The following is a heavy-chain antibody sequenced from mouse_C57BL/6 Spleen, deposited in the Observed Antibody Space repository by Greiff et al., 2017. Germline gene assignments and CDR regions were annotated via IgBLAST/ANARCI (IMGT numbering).Heavy chain of an antibody. J-gene: IGHJ3*01. CDR3: ARGDMYYGNYVVFAY. CDR1: GYSITSGYY. D-gene: IGHD2-1*01. CDR2: ISYDGSN. Sequence: EVKLQESGPGLVKPSQSLSLTCSVTGYSITSGYYWNWIRQFPGNKLEWMGYISYDGSNNYNPSLKNRISITRDTSKNQFFLKLNSVTTEDTATYYCARGDMYYGNYVVFAYWGQGTLVTVSA. V-gene: IGHV3-6*01.